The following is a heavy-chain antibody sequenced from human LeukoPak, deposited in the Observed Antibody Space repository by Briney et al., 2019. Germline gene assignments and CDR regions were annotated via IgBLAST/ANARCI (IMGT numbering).Heavy chain of an antibody. D-gene: IGHD6-19*01. CDR1: GFTFSSYA. J-gene: IGHJ4*02. CDR3: AREGSSGSPYYFDY. CDR2: ISGSGGST. V-gene: IGHV3-23*01. Sequence: HTGGSLRLSCAASGFTFSSYAMSWVRQAPGKGLEWVSAISGSGGSTYYADSVKGRFTISRDNSKNTLYLQMNSLRAEDTAVYYCAREGSSGSPYYFDYWGQGTLVTVSS.